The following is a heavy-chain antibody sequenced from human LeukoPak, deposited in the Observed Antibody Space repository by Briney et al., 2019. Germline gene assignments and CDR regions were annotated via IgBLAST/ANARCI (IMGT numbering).Heavy chain of an antibody. CDR2: INPNSGGT. CDR3: ARGIQLTTVVTPGPKYYFDY. V-gene: IGHV1-2*02. CDR1: GYTFTGYY. D-gene: IGHD4-23*01. Sequence: AAVKVSCKASGYTFTGYYMHWVRQAPGQGLEWMGWINPNSGGTNYAQKFQGRVTMTRDTSISTAYMELSRLRSDDTAVYYCARGIQLTTVVTPGPKYYFDYWGQGTLVTVSS. J-gene: IGHJ4*02.